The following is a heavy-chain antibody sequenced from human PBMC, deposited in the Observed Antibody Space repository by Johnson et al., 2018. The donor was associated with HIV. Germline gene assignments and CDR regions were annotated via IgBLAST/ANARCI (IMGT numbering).Heavy chain of an antibody. CDR1: GITFSDYY. CDR2: IYTDGRT. D-gene: IGHD1-1*01. J-gene: IGHJ3*02. CDR3: ARVRPKGSFDI. Sequence: EQLVESGGGVVQPGRSLRLSCAASGITFSDYYMSWIRQAPGKGLEWVSLIYTDGRTYYAGSVKGRFSISRDNSKNTVYLQMNSLRAEDTAVYYCARVRPKGSFDIWGQGTMVTVSS. V-gene: IGHV3-66*01.